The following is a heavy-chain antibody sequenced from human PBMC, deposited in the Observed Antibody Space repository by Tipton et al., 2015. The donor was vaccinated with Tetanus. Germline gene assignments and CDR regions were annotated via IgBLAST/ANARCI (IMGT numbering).Heavy chain of an antibody. CDR2: ISWDARVT. J-gene: IGHJ6*02. CDR1: GFTFDDHA. Sequence: GSLRLSCAASGFTFDDHAMHWVRQAPGKGLEWVSLISWDARVTYYADAVKGRFTISRDNNKGSLYLQMSSLRTEDTALYFCARAQRADYFYGMDVWGQGTTVTVSS. CDR3: ARAQRADYFYGMDV. D-gene: IGHD6-25*01. V-gene: IGHV3-43*01.